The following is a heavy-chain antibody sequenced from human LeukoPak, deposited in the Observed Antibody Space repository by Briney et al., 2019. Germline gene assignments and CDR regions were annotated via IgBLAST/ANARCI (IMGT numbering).Heavy chain of an antibody. D-gene: IGHD4-11*01. V-gene: IGHV4-59*01. J-gene: IGHJ5*02. CDR2: IYYSGST. CDR1: GGSISSYY. Sequence: TSETLSLTCTVSGGSISSYYWSWIRQPPGKGLEWIGYIYYSGSTNYNPSLKSRVTISVDTSKNQFSLKLSSVTAADTAVYYCARGYRGPNWFDPWGQGTLVTVSS. CDR3: ARGYRGPNWFDP.